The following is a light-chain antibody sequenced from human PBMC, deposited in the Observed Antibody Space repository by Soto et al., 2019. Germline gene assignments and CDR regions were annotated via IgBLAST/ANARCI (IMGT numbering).Light chain of an antibody. CDR2: DVT. CDR1: SSDVGGYNY. V-gene: IGLV2-14*03. CDR3: ISFTSRHIYV. J-gene: IGLJ1*01. Sequence: QSALTQPASVSGSPGQSITISCTGTSSDVGGYNYVSWYQQHPGRAPKLIIYDVTNRPSGISNRFSGSKSGITASLTISGLQTEDEAGYYCISFTSRHIYVFGTGTKLTVL.